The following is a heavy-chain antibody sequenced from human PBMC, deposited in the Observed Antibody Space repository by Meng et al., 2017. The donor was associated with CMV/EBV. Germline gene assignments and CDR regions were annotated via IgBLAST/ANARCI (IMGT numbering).Heavy chain of an antibody. D-gene: IGHD3-3*01. CDR1: RGSIICVSYY. CDR3: ASRITIFGVVTAFDP. V-gene: IGHV4-39*07. Sequence: HLQHSGPALVNRPWTPALTVPVSRGSIICVSYYWGWIRQPSGKGLEWIWSIYYRGSTSYNPSLKSRVTISVDTSKNQFSLKLSSVTAADTAVYYCASRITIFGVVTAFDPWGQGTLVTVSS. J-gene: IGHJ5*02. CDR2: IYYRGST.